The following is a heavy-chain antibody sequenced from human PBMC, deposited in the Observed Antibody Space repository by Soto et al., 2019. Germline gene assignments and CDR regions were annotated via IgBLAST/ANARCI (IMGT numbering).Heavy chain of an antibody. CDR2: IKQDGSEK. D-gene: IGHD6-13*01. Sequence: VQLVESGGGLVQPGGSLRLSCAASGFTFSSYWMSWVRQAPGKGLEWVANIKQDGSEKYYVDSVKGRFTISRDNAKNSLYLQMNSLRAEDTAVYYCARVPSSTLVTGAFDIWGQGTMVTVSS. CDR3: ARVPSSTLVTGAFDI. CDR1: GFTFSSYW. V-gene: IGHV3-7*04. J-gene: IGHJ3*02.